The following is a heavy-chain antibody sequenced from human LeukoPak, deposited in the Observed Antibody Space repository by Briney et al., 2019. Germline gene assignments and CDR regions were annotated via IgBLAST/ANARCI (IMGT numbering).Heavy chain of an antibody. CDR1: GYSFTSYW. J-gene: IGHJ5*02. Sequence: GESLKISCKGSGYSFTSYWISWVRQMPGKGLEWMGRIDPSGSYTNYSPSFQGHVTISADKSISTAYLQWSSLKASDTAMYYCASSYCSSTSCYINWFDPWGQGTLVTVSS. CDR3: ASSYCSSTSCYINWFDP. CDR2: IDPSGSYT. V-gene: IGHV5-10-1*01. D-gene: IGHD2-2*02.